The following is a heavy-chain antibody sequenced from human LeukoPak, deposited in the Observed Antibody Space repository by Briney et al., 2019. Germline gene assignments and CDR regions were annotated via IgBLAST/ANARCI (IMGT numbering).Heavy chain of an antibody. Sequence: SETLSLTCTVSGGSISSSSLYWGWIRQPPGKGLEWIGSIYYSGSTYYNSSLKSRVTISVDTSKNQFSLKLSSVTAADTAVYYCAGGDGYYYGMDVWGQGTTVTVSS. D-gene: IGHD3-16*01. CDR3: AGGDGYYYGMDV. V-gene: IGHV4-39*07. CDR1: GGSISSSSLY. CDR2: IYYSGST. J-gene: IGHJ6*02.